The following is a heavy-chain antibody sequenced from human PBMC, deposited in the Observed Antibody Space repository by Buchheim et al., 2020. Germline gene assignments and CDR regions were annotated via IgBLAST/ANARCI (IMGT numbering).Heavy chain of an antibody. J-gene: IGHJ4*02. V-gene: IGHV4-38-2*01. D-gene: IGHD1-1*01. CDR3: ASLWGTTSKFDY. Sequence: LVTPSETLSLTCGVSGYSISRDYYWGWIRQPPGKGLEWIGSIYHSGSTYYNSSLKSRVTISVDTSKNQFSLKLSSVTAADTAVYFCASLWGTTSKFDYWGQGTL. CDR2: IYHSGST. CDR1: GYSISRDYY.